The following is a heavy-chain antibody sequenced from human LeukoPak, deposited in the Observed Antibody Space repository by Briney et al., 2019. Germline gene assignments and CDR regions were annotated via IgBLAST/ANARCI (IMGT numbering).Heavy chain of an antibody. V-gene: IGHV3-53*01. CDR1: GLTVSGNY. Sequence: GGSLRLSCAASGLTVSGNYMSWVRQAPGKGLEWVSNIDHSGDNTYYAVSVKGRFTISRDNSKNTLILQMKSLRVEDTALYYCAKDPLSGGLDVWGQGTSVTVSS. D-gene: IGHD3-10*01. CDR3: AKDPLSGGLDV. CDR2: IDHSGDNT. J-gene: IGHJ6*02.